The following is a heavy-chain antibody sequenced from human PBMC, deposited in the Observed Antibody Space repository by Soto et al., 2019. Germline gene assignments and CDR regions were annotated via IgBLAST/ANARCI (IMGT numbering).Heavy chain of an antibody. Sequence: EVQLLESGGGLVQPGGSLTLSCVASGFTFSNYAMSWVRQAPGKGLEWVSLIGGNGGTTNYADSVKGRFTISRDNSKKTVYLQMNSLRAEDTAVYYCAKGRANTMFGVDTLFDYWGRGTLVTVSS. D-gene: IGHD3-3*01. V-gene: IGHV3-23*01. J-gene: IGHJ4*02. CDR1: GFTFSNYA. CDR2: IGGNGGTT. CDR3: AKGRANTMFGVDTLFDY.